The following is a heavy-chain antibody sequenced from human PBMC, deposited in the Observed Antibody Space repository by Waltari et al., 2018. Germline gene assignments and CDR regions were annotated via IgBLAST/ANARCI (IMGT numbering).Heavy chain of an antibody. D-gene: IGHD1-26*01. J-gene: IGHJ5*02. CDR1: GGSFTFFY. CDR2: INPRGTT. V-gene: IGHV4-34*01. CDR3: ARADRGPRSGSSATPAWGP. Sequence: QVQLQQWGAGLLKPSETLSLTCAVSGGSFTFFYWTWIRQPPGKGLGWIGEINPRGTTNYSTSLRSRVSISSDTSKNQFSLKLTSVTAADTAVYYCARADRGPRSGSSATPAWGPWGQGTLVTVSS.